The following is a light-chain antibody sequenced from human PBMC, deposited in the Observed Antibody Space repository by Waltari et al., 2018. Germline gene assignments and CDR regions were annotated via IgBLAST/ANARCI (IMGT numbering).Light chain of an antibody. CDR1: SSDVGGYTY. CDR2: EVS. CDR3: SSYAGSDNWV. J-gene: IGLJ3*02. Sequence: QSALTQPPSASGSPGQSVTIPSTRTSSDVGGYTYVSWDQHHPGKAPKLMIHEVSKRQSGVPDRFSGSKSGNTAFLTVSGLQADDEADYYCSSYAGSDNWVFGGGTKLTVL. V-gene: IGLV2-8*01.